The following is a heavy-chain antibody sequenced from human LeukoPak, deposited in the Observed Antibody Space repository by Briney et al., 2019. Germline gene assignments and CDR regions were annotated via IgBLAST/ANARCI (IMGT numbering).Heavy chain of an antibody. CDR1: GFTFSSYA. CDR3: VKRRYDSSGYFDY. D-gene: IGHD3-22*01. Sequence: GGSLRLSCAASGFTFSSYAMSWVRQAPGKGLEWVSVISGSDGSTYYADSVKGRFTISRDNSQNTLYLQMNSLRAEDTAVYYCVKRRYDSSGYFDYWGQGTLVTVSS. J-gene: IGHJ4*02. CDR2: ISGSDGST. V-gene: IGHV3-23*01.